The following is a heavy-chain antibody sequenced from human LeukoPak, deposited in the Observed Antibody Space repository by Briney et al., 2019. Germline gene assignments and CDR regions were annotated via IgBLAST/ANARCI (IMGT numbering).Heavy chain of an antibody. V-gene: IGHV3-7*01. CDR2: IKMGGSEN. Sequence: GGFLRLSCVGSGFTFGWYWMSWVRQAPGKGLEWMANIKMGGSENYYLDSVKGRFTISRDNARHSVYLQMSSLRAEDTAVYYCVRTPPTLGYCTETSCPFDHWGQGALVSVSS. CDR1: GFTFGWYW. J-gene: IGHJ4*02. D-gene: IGHD2-8*02. CDR3: VRTPPTLGYCTETSCPFDH.